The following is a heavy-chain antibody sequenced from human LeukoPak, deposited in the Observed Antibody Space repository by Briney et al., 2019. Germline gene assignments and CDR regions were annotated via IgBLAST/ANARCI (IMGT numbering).Heavy chain of an antibody. Sequence: PGGSLRLSCAASGFTFSSYAMNWVRQAPGKGLEWVSAISGSGDSTYYADSVKGRFTISRDDSKNMLYLQMDSLRAEDTAVYYCAHLRWPHYSRDYWGQGTLVTVSS. CDR3: AHLRWPHYSRDY. D-gene: IGHD5-24*01. CDR1: GFTFSSYA. V-gene: IGHV3-23*01. CDR2: ISGSGDST. J-gene: IGHJ4*02.